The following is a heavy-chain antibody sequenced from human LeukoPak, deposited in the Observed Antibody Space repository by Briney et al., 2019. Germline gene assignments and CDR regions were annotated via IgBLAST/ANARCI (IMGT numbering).Heavy chain of an antibody. CDR2: IYPGDSDT. J-gene: IGHJ5*02. CDR3: ARSYYDFWSGYYRSVWFDP. CDR1: GHNFNTYW. V-gene: IGHV5-51*03. Sequence: GESLKISCQGSGHNFNTYWIGWVRQKPGKGLEWRGIIYPGDSDTRYSPSFQGQVTISADKSISTAYLQWSSLKASDTAMYYCARSYYDFWSGYYRSVWFDPWGQGTLVTVSS. D-gene: IGHD3-3*01.